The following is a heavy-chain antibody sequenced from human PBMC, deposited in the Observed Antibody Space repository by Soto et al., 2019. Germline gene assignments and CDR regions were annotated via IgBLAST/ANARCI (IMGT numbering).Heavy chain of an antibody. CDR2: VSSSGAST. J-gene: IGHJ4*02. V-gene: IGHV3-23*01. CDR3: VRRDGYNLDY. D-gene: IGHD5-12*01. CDR1: GFSFSSYH. Sequence: PGGSLRLSCAASGFSFSSYHMSWVRQGPGKGLEWVPTVSSSGASTYYADSVKSRFTISRDNSKNTLFLQMNTVRADDTAVYYCVRRDGYNLDYWGKGALVTVSS.